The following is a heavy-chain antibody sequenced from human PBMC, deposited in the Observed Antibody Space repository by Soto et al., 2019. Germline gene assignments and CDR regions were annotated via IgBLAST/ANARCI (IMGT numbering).Heavy chain of an antibody. CDR3: AKQLLWGGYCSGGSCYPAGPFDY. CDR1: GFTFSSYS. CDR2: ISGDGGST. J-gene: IGHJ4*02. V-gene: IGHV3-23*01. D-gene: IGHD2-15*01. Sequence: GGSLRLSCAASGFTFSSYSMSWVRQAPGKGLEWVSAISGDGGSTYYADSVKGRFTISRDNSKNTLYLQMNSLRAEDTAVYYCAKQLLWGGYCSGGSCYPAGPFDYWGQGTLVTVSS.